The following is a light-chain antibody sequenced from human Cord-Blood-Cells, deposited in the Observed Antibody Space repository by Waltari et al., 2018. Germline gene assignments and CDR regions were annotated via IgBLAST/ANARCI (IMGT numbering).Light chain of an antibody. CDR1: SSDVGRYNL. V-gene: IGLV2-23*01. Sequence: QSALTHPASVSGSPGQSITISCTGTSSDVGRYNLFSWYQQHPGKAPKLMIYEGSKRPSGVSNRFSGSKSGNTASLTISGLQAEDEADYYCCSYAGSSTWVFGGGTKLTVL. CDR2: EGS. J-gene: IGLJ3*02. CDR3: CSYAGSSTWV.